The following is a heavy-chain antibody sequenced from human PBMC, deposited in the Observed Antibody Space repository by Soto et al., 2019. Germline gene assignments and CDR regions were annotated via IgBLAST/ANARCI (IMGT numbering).Heavy chain of an antibody. J-gene: IGHJ4*02. D-gene: IGHD4-17*01. CDR3: ARDDPTVNTLDY. Sequence: SETLSLTCTVSGGSISSYYWSWIRQPPGKGLEWIGYIYYSGSTNYNPSLKSRVTISVDTSKSQFSLKLSSVTAADTAVYYCARDDPTVNTLDYWGQGTLVTVSP. CDR1: GGSISSYY. V-gene: IGHV4-59*01. CDR2: IYYSGST.